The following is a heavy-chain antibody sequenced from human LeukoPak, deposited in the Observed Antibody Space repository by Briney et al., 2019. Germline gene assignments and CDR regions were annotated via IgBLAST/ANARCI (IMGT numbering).Heavy chain of an antibody. D-gene: IGHD1-26*01. CDR1: GFTFSSYS. V-gene: IGHV3-48*02. CDR2: ITASGTAM. CDR3: AREGGVYYYYYGMDV. Sequence: PGGSLRFSCAASGFTFSSYSMNWVRQAPGKGLEWVSHITASGTAMFYADSVKGRFTISRDNAKNSLYLQMNSLRDEDTAVYYCAREGGVYYYYYGMDVWGQGTTVTVSS. J-gene: IGHJ6*02.